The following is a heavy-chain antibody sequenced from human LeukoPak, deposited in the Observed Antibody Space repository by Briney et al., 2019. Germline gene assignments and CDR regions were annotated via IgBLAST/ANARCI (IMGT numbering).Heavy chain of an antibody. CDR1: GYTFTSYG. Sequence: ASVKVSCKASGYTFTSYGISWVRQAPGQGLEWMGWISAYNGNTNYAQKLQGRVTMTTDTPTSTAYMELRSLRSDDTAVYYCAMSERMNDAFDIWGQGTMVTVSS. J-gene: IGHJ3*02. CDR3: AMSERMNDAFDI. V-gene: IGHV1-18*04. D-gene: IGHD2-15*01. CDR2: ISAYNGNT.